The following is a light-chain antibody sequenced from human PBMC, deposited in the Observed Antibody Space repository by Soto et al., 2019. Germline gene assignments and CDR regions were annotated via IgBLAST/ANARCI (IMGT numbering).Light chain of an antibody. V-gene: IGKV1-39*01. CDR1: QSISSY. CDR2: AAS. J-gene: IGKJ1*01. CDR3: QQSYSTPWT. Sequence: DIQMTQSPSSLSASVGDRVTITCRTSQSISSYLNWYQQKPGKAPKLLIYAASSLQSGVPSRFSGSGSGTDFTLTISRLQPEDFATYYCQQSYSTPWTFGQATKVEIK.